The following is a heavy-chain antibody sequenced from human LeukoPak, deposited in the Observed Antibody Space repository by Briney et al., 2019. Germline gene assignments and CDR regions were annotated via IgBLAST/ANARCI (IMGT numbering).Heavy chain of an antibody. CDR2: INPSGGST. CDR3: ARGTYDRYFDWLFYFQH. Sequence: ASVKVSCKASGYTFTSYYMHWVRQAPGQGLEWMGIINPSGGSTSYAQKFQGRVTMTGDTSTSTVYMELSSLRSEDTAVYYCARGTYDRYFDWLFYFQHWGQGTLVTVSS. D-gene: IGHD3-9*01. V-gene: IGHV1-46*01. CDR1: GYTFTSYY. J-gene: IGHJ1*01.